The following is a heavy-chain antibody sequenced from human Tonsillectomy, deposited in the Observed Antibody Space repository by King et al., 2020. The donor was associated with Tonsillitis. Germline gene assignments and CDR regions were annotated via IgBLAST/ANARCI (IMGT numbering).Heavy chain of an antibody. J-gene: IGHJ6*02. CDR3: ARDRDSSPTGSGMDV. D-gene: IGHD6-13*01. V-gene: IGHV1-69*12. CDR2: IVPIFGTS. Sequence: QLVQSGAEVKKPGSSVKVSCKASGGTFSTYAISWVRQAPGQGLEWMGGIVPIFGTSNYAQKFQGRVTITADESTSTAYMELSSLRSEDTAVYYCARDRDSSPTGSGMDVWGQGTTVTVSS. CDR1: GGTFSTYA.